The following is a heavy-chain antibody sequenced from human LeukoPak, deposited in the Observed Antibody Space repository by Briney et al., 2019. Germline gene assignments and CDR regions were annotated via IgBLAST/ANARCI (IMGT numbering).Heavy chain of an antibody. Sequence: SETLSLTCAVYGGSFSGYYWSWIRQPPGKGLEWIGEINHSGSTNYNPSLKSRVTISVDTSKNQFSLKLSSVTAADTAVYYCARRTYGSGIWRPRNWFDPWGQGTLVTVSS. V-gene: IGHV4-34*01. CDR2: INHSGST. J-gene: IGHJ5*02. CDR3: ARRTYGSGIWRPRNWFDP. D-gene: IGHD3-10*01. CDR1: GGSFSGYY.